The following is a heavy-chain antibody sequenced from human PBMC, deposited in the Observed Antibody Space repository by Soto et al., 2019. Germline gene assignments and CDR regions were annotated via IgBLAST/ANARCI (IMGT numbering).Heavy chain of an antibody. V-gene: IGHV4-34*01. J-gene: IGHJ6*02. CDR3: ARGSIRFLEWSGMDV. Sequence: SETLSLTCAVYGGSFSGYYWSWIRQPPGKGLEWIGEINHSGSTNYNPSLESRVTISVDTSKNQFSLKLSSVTAADTAVYYCARGSIRFLEWSGMDVWGQGTTVTVSS. D-gene: IGHD3-3*01. CDR2: INHSGST. CDR1: GGSFSGYY.